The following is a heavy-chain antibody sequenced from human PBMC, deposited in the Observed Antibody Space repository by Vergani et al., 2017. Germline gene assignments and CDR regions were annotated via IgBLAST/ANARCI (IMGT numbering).Heavy chain of an antibody. CDR3: ARENVVIARIFDF. CDR1: GAYVGSGGYY. J-gene: IGHJ4*02. D-gene: IGHD2-21*01. V-gene: IGHV4-31*03. Sequence: QVQLQESGPGLVKASQTLSLTCSVSGAYVGSGGYYWSWVRQRPGMGLDWIGYIYYSGTTYYNPSLESRLTISLDTSENHLSLKLTSVTAADTAVYYCARENVVIARIFDFWGPGTLVSVSS. CDR2: IYYSGTT.